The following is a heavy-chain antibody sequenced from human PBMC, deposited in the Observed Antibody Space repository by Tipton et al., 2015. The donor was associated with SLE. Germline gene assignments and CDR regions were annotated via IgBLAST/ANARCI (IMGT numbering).Heavy chain of an antibody. CDR2: ISGSGGST. V-gene: IGHV3-23*01. D-gene: IGHD3-3*01. J-gene: IGHJ4*02. CDR3: AKLYHDFWSGYYRHFDY. CDR1: GFTFSSYA. Sequence: SLRLSCAASGFTFSSYAMSWVRQAPGKGLEWVSAISGSGGSTYYADSVKGRFTISRDNSKNTLYLQMNSLRAEDTAVYYCAKLYHDFWSGYYRHFDYWGQGTLVTVSS.